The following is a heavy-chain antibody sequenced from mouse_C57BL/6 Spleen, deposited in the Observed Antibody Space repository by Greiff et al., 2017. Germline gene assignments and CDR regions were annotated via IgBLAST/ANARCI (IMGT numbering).Heavy chain of an antibody. Sequence: QVQLMESGAELVKPGASVKISCKASGYAFSSYWMNWVKQRPGKGLEWIGQIYPGDGDTNYNGKFKGKATMTADKSSSTAYMQLSSLTSEDSAVYFCAREDYDGYYYAMDYWGQGTSVTVSS. D-gene: IGHD2-4*01. V-gene: IGHV1-80*01. J-gene: IGHJ4*01. CDR1: GYAFSSYW. CDR3: AREDYDGYYYAMDY. CDR2: IYPGDGDT.